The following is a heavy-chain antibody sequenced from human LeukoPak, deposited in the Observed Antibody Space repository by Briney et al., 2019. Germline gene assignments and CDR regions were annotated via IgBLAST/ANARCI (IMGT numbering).Heavy chain of an antibody. CDR2: ISGSGSST. V-gene: IGHV3-23*01. D-gene: IGHD1-26*01. J-gene: IGHJ4*02. Sequence: PGGSLRLSCAASGFPFSGYAMSWVRQAPGKGLQWVSSISGSGSSTYYADSVKGRFTISRDNSKNTLYLQMNSLRAEDTAIYYCAKTMGAIDHDFWGQGTLVTVSS. CDR3: AKTMGAIDHDF. CDR1: GFPFSGYA.